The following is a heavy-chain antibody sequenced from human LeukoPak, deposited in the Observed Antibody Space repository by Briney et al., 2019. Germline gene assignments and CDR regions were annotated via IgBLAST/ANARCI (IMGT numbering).Heavy chain of an antibody. J-gene: IGHJ1*01. CDR2: INHRGST. CDR1: VGSFSGYY. Sequence: SETLSLTCAVYVGSFSGYYWSWIPHPPGKGLEWIGEINHRGSTNYNPSLKSRVTISVDTSKNQFSLKLSSVTAADTAVYYCARPRRGYFQHWGQGTLVTVSS. V-gene: IGHV4-34*01. CDR3: ARPRRGYFQH.